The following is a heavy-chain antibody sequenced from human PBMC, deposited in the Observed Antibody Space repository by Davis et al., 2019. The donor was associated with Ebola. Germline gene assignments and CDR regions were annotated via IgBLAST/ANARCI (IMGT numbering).Heavy chain of an antibody. J-gene: IGHJ6*02. CDR1: GFTFSRSA. D-gene: IGHD6-13*01. CDR3: AKVIDNSAWYGYALDV. Sequence: GESLKISCTASGFTFSRSAMSWVRQAPGKGLEWVSAISASGGIRYYAASVKGRFTISRDNSQNTLFLQMNSLRADDTAVYYCAKVIDNSAWYGYALDVWGQGTTVPVSS. CDR2: ISASGGIR. V-gene: IGHV3-23*01.